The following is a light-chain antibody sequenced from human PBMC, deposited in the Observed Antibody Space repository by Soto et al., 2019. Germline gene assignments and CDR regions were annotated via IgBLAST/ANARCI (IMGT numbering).Light chain of an antibody. Sequence: QSALTQPASVSGSPGQSITISCTGTSSDVGAYNLVSWYQHLPDKAPKLIISEVTNRPSGVSDRFSGSKSGNTASLTISGQQAEDEADYDCSSLTPTNYVDGNGTKVTVL. J-gene: IGLJ1*01. CDR3: SSLTPTNYV. CDR2: EVT. V-gene: IGLV2-14*01. CDR1: SSDVGAYNL.